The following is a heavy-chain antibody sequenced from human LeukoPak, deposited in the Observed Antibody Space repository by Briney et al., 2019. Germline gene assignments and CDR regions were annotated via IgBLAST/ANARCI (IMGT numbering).Heavy chain of an antibody. J-gene: IGHJ4*02. CDR1: EFTFSSFA. CDR2: IKQDGSEK. CDR3: VRDFRFLDDY. Sequence: GGSLRLSCTASEFTFSSFAMYWVRQAPGKGLEWVANIKQDGSEKYYVDSVKGRFTISRDNAKNSLYLQMNSLRAEDTAMYYCVRDFRFLDDYWGQGTLVTVSS. V-gene: IGHV3-7*01. D-gene: IGHD3-3*01.